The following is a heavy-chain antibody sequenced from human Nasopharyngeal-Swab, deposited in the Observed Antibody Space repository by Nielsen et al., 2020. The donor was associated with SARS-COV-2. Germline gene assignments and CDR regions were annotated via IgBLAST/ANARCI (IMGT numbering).Heavy chain of an antibody. D-gene: IGHD3-9*01. V-gene: IGHV5-10-1*01. CDR1: GYSFSSYW. CDR3: AITRLTPFDY. CDR2: IDPSDSYA. J-gene: IGHJ4*02. Sequence: GESLKISCEGSGYSFSSYWINWVRQTPGKGLEWLGRIDPSDSYAKYSPSFQGHVTISADRSISTAYLQWSSLKASDTATYYCAITRLTPFDYWDQGTLVTVSS.